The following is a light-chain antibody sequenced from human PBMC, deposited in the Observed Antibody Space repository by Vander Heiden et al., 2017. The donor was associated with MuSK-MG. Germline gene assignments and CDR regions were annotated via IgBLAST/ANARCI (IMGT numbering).Light chain of an antibody. CDR3: REFASSFT. V-gene: IGKV3-20*01. CDR2: GAS. CDR1: QSISSTS. J-gene: IGKJ3*01. Sequence: EIVLTQSPGTLSLSPGERATLSCRASQSISSTSLTWYQQKPGQAPRLLIHGASRRATGIPDRFSGSGSGTDFTLTISSLEAEDFAVYYCREFASSFTFGPGTKVDIK.